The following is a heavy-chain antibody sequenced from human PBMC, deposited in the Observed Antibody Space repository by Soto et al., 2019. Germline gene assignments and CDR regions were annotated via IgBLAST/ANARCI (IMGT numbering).Heavy chain of an antibody. V-gene: IGHV3-7*01. D-gene: IGHD3-22*01. CDR2: MKQDGSEK. J-gene: IGHJ1*01. Sequence: GGSLRLSCAASGFTFSSYWMSWVRQAPGKGLEWVANMKQDGSEKYYVDSVKGRFTISRDNARNSLYLQVNSLRADDTAMFYCARSSGYHDTYPTNQYFHHWGHGTLVTVSS. CDR3: ARSSGYHDTYPTNQYFHH. CDR1: GFTFSSYW.